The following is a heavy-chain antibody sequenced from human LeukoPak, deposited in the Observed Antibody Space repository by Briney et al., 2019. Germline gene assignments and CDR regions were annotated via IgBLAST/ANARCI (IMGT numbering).Heavy chain of an antibody. CDR1: GFTFSSYA. D-gene: IGHD5-18*01. J-gene: IGHJ4*02. V-gene: IGHV3-64*01. CDR2: ISSNGGST. Sequence: PGGSLRLSCAASGFTFSSYAMHWVRQAPGKGLEYVSAISSNGGSTYYANSVKGRFTISRDNSKNTLYLQMNSLRAEDTAVYYCARVRGVQLWLHYFDYWGQGTLVTVSS. CDR3: ARVRGVQLWLHYFDY.